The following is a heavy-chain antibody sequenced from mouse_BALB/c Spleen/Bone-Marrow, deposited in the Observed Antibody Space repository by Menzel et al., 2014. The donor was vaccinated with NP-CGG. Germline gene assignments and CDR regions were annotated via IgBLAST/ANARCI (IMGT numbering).Heavy chain of an antibody. J-gene: IGHJ2*01. CDR1: GFTFTDYY. Sequence: EVKFEESGGGLVQPGGSLRLSCATSGFTFTDYYMSWVRQPPGKVLEWLGFIRNKAYGYTTEYSASVKGRFTISRDNSQSILYLQMNTLRAEDSATYYCSRDMGLLRFDYWGQGTTLTVSS. CDR3: SRDMGLLRFDY. V-gene: IGHV7-3*02. D-gene: IGHD3-1*01. CDR2: IRNKAYGYTT.